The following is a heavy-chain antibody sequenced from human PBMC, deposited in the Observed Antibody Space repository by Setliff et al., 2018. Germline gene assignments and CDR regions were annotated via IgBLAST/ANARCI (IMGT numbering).Heavy chain of an antibody. J-gene: IGHJ6*03. CDR1: GDSSSGHH. CDR2: ISRSGNT. D-gene: IGHD3-3*01. V-gene: IGHV4-59*11. Sequence: SETLSLTCTVSGDSSSGHHWSWIRQPPGRGLEWIGYISRSGNTKYNPSLKSRVAISIDTSKKQFSLEVSSVTAADTAVYYCARMTGFQYIDVWGKGTTVTVSS. CDR3: ARMTGFQYIDV.